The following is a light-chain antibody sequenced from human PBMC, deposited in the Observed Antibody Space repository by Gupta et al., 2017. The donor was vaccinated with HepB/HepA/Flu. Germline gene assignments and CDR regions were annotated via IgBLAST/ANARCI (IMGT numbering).Light chain of an antibody. Sequence: QSVLPPTPSASATPGQRVTIPYSGSSSNIGSNTVNWYKQLPGTAPKLLIYSNNQRPSGVPDRFSGSKSGTTASLAISGLQSEDEADYYCAAWDDSLVFGGGTKLTVL. CDR1: SSNIGSNT. J-gene: IGLJ2*01. CDR2: SNN. CDR3: AAWDDSLV. V-gene: IGLV1-44*01.